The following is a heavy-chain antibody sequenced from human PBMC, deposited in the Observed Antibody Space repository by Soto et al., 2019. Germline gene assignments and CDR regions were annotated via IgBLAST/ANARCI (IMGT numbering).Heavy chain of an antibody. CDR2: ISCSSSYI. D-gene: IGHD6-19*01. J-gene: IGHJ6*02. CDR1: GFTFSSYS. Sequence: GGSLRLSCAASGFTFSSYSMNWVRQAPGKGLEWVSSISCSSSYIYYADSVKGRFTISRDNAKNTLYLQMNSLRAEDTAVYYCARDSSGWAMDVWGQGTTVTVSS. CDR3: ARDSSGWAMDV. V-gene: IGHV3-21*01.